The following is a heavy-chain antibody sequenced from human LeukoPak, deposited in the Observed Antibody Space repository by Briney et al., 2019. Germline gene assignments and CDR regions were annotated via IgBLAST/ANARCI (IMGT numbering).Heavy chain of an antibody. J-gene: IGHJ1*01. CDR2: IIPIFGTA. Sequence: SVKVSCKASGGTFSSYAISWVRQAPGQGLEWMGGIIPIFGTADYAQKFQGRVTITADESTSTAYMELSSLRSEDTAVYYCARDSGSSFTGGGYFQHWGQGTLVTVSS. V-gene: IGHV1-69*13. CDR3: ARDSGSSFTGGGYFQH. CDR1: GGTFSSYA. D-gene: IGHD3-10*01.